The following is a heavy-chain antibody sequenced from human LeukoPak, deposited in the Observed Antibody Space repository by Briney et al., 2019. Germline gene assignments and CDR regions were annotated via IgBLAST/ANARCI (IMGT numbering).Heavy chain of an antibody. CDR1: GFNFDDYA. Sequence: PGGSLRLSCAVSGFNFDDYAMHRVRQAPGRGLEWVSGITWKTGNGIYADSVKGRFTISRDNAKNSLYLQMSSLRAEDTALYYCTRRAARWQFDLWDRGTLLTVSS. CDR2: ITWKTGNG. V-gene: IGHV3-9*01. D-gene: IGHD5-24*01. CDR3: TRRAARWQFDL. J-gene: IGHJ2*01.